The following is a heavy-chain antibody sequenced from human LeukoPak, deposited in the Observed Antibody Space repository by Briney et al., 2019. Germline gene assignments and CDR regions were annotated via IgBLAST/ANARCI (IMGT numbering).Heavy chain of an antibody. CDR3: ARLGGWYGPDY. V-gene: IGHV3-7*01. CDR1: GFTISTYW. J-gene: IGHJ4*02. CDR2: INLDGSEK. Sequence: GGSLRLSCGASGFTISTYWMSWVRQAPGTGLERVADINLDGSEKSYVDSVKGRFTISRDNAKNSLFLQMNSLRAEDTAVYYCARLGGWYGPDYWGQGTLVIVSS. D-gene: IGHD6-19*01.